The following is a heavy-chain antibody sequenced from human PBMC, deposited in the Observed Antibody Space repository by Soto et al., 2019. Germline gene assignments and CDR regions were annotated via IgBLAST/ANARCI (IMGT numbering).Heavy chain of an antibody. CDR2: INAGNGST. Sequence: QVQLVQSGAEVKKPGASVKVSCKASGYTFTSYAMHWVRQAPGQRLEWMGWINAGNGSTKYSQKFQGRVTITRDTSASRAYMELSSLRSEDTAVYYCARDRSLHYYDSSGYLHWGQGTLVTVSS. J-gene: IGHJ4*02. D-gene: IGHD3-22*01. CDR1: GYTFTSYA. V-gene: IGHV1-3*01. CDR3: ARDRSLHYYDSSGYLH.